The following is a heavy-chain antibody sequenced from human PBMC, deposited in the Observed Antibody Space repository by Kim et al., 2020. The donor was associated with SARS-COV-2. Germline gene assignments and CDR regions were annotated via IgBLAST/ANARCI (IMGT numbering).Heavy chain of an antibody. CDR1: GFTFGDYA. D-gene: IGHD2-2*01. CDR2: IRSKAYGGTT. J-gene: IGHJ6*02. Sequence: GGSLRLSCTASGFTFGDYAMSWFRQAPGKGLEWVGFIRSKAYGGTTEYAASVKGRFTISRGDSKSIAYLQMNSLKTEDTAVYYCTRVGVVPAAPYYYGMDVWGQGTTVTVSS. CDR3: TRVGVVPAAPYYYGMDV. V-gene: IGHV3-49*03.